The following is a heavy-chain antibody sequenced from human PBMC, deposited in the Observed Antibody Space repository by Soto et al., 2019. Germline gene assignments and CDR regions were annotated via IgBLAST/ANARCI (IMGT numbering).Heavy chain of an antibody. CDR3: ARDNFGSLDY. CDR2: VYTGGSA. D-gene: IGHD3-10*01. CDR1: TDSISRYR. J-gene: IGHJ4*02. Sequence: TSETLSLTCTVSTDSISRYRWGWVRQPLGKGLEWIAYVYTGGSANYNPSLQSRVTMSLDLAKKHFSLNLNSVTTADTAVYYCARDNFGSLDYWGQGALVTVSS. V-gene: IGHV4-4*08.